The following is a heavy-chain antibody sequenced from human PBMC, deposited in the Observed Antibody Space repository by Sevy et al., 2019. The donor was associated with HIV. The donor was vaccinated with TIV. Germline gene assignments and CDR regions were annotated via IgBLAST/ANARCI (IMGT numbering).Heavy chain of an antibody. D-gene: IGHD5-18*01. CDR2: ISSSSSTI. CDR1: GFTFSSYS. CDR3: ARDLRLSMYYFDY. Sequence: GGSLRLSCAASGFTFSSYSMNWVRQAPGKGLEWVSYISSSSSTIYYADAVKGRFTISRDNAQNSLYLQMNSLRDEDTAVYYCARDLRLSMYYFDYWGQGTLVTVSS. J-gene: IGHJ4*02. V-gene: IGHV3-48*02.